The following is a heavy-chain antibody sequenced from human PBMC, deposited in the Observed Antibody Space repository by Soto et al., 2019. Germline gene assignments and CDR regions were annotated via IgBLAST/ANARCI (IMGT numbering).Heavy chain of an antibody. CDR3: ARPANIAGRAGDHYYYYGMDV. Sequence: QVQLVQSGAEVKKPGSSVKVSCKTSEGSFGNYAISWVRQAPGQGLEWMGGIVPVFGSVKYAQNFHGRVTLTADTVTTTAYMELSSLRSDDTAVYYCARPANIAGRAGDHYYYYGMDVWGQGTTVTVAS. CDR1: EGSFGNYA. D-gene: IGHD1-26*01. CDR2: IVPVFGSV. V-gene: IGHV1-69*06. J-gene: IGHJ6*02.